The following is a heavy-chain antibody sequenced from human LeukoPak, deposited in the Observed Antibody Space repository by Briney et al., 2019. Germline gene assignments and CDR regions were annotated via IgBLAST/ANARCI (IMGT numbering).Heavy chain of an antibody. CDR2: IIPIFGTA. CDR3: ARATYYYDSSGYYYFDY. D-gene: IGHD3-22*01. V-gene: IGHV1-69*01. Sequence: SVKVSCKASGGTFSSYAISWLRQAPGQGLEWMGGIIPIFGTANYAQKFQGRLTITADESTSTAYMELSSLRSEDTAVYYCARATYYYDSSGYYYFDYWGQGTLVTVSS. CDR1: GGTFSSYA. J-gene: IGHJ4*02.